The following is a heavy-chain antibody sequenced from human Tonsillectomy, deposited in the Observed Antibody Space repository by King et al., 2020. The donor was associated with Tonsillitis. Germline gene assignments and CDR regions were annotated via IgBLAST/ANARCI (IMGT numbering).Heavy chain of an antibody. CDR2: FYYSGNT. J-gene: IGHJ3*02. D-gene: IGHD3-3*01. CDR1: GGPISSGGYY. V-gene: IGHV4-31*03. CDR3: ARVTIFGVVPDAFDI. Sequence: QVQLQESGPGLVKPSQTLSLTCTVSGGPISSGGYYWSWIRQHPGKGLEWIGYFYYSGNTYYTPSLKSRVTISVDTSKNQFSLKLDSVTAADTAVYYCARVTIFGVVPDAFDIWGQGTMVTVSS.